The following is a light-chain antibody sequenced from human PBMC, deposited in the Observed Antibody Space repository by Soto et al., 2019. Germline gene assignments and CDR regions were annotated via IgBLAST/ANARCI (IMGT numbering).Light chain of an antibody. Sequence: QLVLTQPPSVSGAPGQRVTISCTGSSSNIGAPYDVHWYQQLPGTAPKLLIYGNINRPSGVPDRFSGSKSGTSASLAITGLQAEDEADYYCQSYDSSLSAHVVFGGGTKLTVL. CDR1: SSNIGAPYD. V-gene: IGLV1-40*01. CDR2: GNI. CDR3: QSYDSSLSAHVV. J-gene: IGLJ2*01.